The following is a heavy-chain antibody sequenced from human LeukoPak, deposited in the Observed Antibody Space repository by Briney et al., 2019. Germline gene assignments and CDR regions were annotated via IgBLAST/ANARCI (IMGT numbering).Heavy chain of an antibody. D-gene: IGHD6-13*01. CDR2: IYYSGST. J-gene: IGHJ4*02. CDR3: ARTSKTIPAAGPDYFDY. V-gene: IGHV4-59*08. CDR1: GGSISSYY. Sequence: SETLSLTCTVSGGSISSYYWSWIRQPPGKGLEWIGYIYYSGSTNYNPSLKSRVTISVDTSKNQFSLKLSSVTAADTAVYYCARTSKTIPAAGPDYFDYWGQGTLVTVSS.